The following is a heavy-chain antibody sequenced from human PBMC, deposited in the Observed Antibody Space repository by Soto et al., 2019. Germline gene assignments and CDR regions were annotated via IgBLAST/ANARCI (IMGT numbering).Heavy chain of an antibody. J-gene: IGHJ4*02. CDR3: ASRDPGTSVDY. Sequence: SETLSLTCAVSGGSLTSNNWCTWVRQPPGQGLEWIGEIYRTGSTNYNPSLKSRVTISLDKSENQFSLKVTSLTAADTAVYYCASRDPGTSVDYWGQGTLVTAPQ. CDR1: GGSLTSNNW. V-gene: IGHV4-4*02. D-gene: IGHD1-7*01. CDR2: IYRTGST.